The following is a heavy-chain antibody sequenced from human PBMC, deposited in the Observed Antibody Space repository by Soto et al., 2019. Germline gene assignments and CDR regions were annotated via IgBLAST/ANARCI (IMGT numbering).Heavy chain of an antibody. V-gene: IGHV5-51*01. Sequence: GESLKISCKPSGYNFINFWIGWVRQPPGKGLEWMVFIQPGDTDNKYNPSFRGQITISVDKSISTAFLQWTSLRASDTGMYYCACRVPTQERLDYWGQGTLVTVSS. CDR2: IQPGDTDN. CDR1: GYNFINFW. CDR3: ACRVPTQERLDY. J-gene: IGHJ4*02. D-gene: IGHD1-1*01.